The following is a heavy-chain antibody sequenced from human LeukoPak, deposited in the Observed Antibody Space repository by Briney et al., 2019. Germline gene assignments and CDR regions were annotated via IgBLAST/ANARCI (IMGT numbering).Heavy chain of an antibody. D-gene: IGHD4-23*01. Sequence: ASVKVSCKASGYSLTSYDINWVRQPTGQGLEWMGWMNPDSGNTGYAQKFQGRVTMTSDTSTSTAYLELSSLRSEDTAVYYCATGESNVGTPHYWGQGTLITVSS. CDR1: GYSLTSYD. CDR3: ATGESNVGTPHY. V-gene: IGHV1-8*01. CDR2: MNPDSGNT. J-gene: IGHJ4*02.